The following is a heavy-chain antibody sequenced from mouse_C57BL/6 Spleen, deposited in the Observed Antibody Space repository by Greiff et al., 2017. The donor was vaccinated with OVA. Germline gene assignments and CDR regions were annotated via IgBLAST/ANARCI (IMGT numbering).Heavy chain of an antibody. CDR3: ARLLYYYAMDY. J-gene: IGHJ4*01. D-gene: IGHD1-1*01. CDR2: ISSGSSTI. CDR1: GFTFSDYG. V-gene: IGHV5-17*01. Sequence: DVMLVESGGGLVKPGGSLKLSCAASGFTFSDYGMHWVRQAPEKGLEWVAYISSGSSTIYYADTVKGRFTISRDNAKNTLFLQMTSLRSEDTAMYYCARLLYYYAMDYWGQGTSVTVSS.